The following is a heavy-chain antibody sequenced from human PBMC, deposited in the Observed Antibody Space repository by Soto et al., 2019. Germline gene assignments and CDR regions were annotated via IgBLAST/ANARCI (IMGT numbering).Heavy chain of an antibody. CDR2: IYSGGST. CDR1: GFTVSSNY. J-gene: IGHJ5*02. V-gene: IGHV3-66*01. CDR3: AKYYDILTGYYTFDP. D-gene: IGHD3-9*01. Sequence: GGSLRLSCAASGFTVSSNYMSWVRQAPGKGLEWVSVIYSGGSTYYADSVKGRFTISRDNSKNTLYLQMNSLRAEDTAVYYCAKYYDILTGYYTFDPWGQGTLVTVSS.